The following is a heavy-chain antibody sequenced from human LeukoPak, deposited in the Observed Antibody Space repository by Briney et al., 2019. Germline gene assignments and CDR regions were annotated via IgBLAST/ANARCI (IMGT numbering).Heavy chain of an antibody. V-gene: IGHV3-7*03. CDR3: ARDGGRYGMDV. CDR2: IKQDGSEK. J-gene: IGHJ6*02. Sequence: SGGSLRLSCVASGFTFSSYAMSWVRQAPGKGLEWVANIKQDGSEKYYVDSVKGRFTISRDNAKNSLYLQMNSLGAEDTAVYYCARDGGRYGMDVWGQGTTVTVSS. D-gene: IGHD3-16*01. CDR1: GFTFSSYA.